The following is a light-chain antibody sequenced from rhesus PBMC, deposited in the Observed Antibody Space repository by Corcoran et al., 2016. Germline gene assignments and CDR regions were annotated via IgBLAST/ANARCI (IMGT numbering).Light chain of an antibody. V-gene: IGKV2S9*01. CDR2: QVS. J-gene: IGKJ2*01. CDR1: QSLVYRDGKTY. CDR3: MQGTHSPYS. Sequence: DVVLTQSPLSLPVTLGQPASVSCRSSQSLVYRDGKTYLSWLQQKPSRPPKSLIYQVSHRDSGVPDRFSGSGAVTDFTLTNRRVEAEEVGVYYCMQGTHSPYSFGQVTKVEIK.